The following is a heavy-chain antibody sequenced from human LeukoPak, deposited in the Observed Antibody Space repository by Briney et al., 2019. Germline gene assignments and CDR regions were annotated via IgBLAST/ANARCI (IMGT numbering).Heavy chain of an antibody. J-gene: IGHJ4*02. CDR3: AADSSGYCRYFDY. V-gene: IGHV3-33*01. Sequence: PGRSLRLSCAASGFTFSSYGMHWVRQAPGKGLEWVAVIWYDGSNKYYADSVKGRFTISRDNSKNTRYLQMNSLRAEDTAVYYCAADSSGYCRYFDYWGQGTLVTVSS. CDR2: IWYDGSNK. CDR1: GFTFSSYG. D-gene: IGHD3-22*01.